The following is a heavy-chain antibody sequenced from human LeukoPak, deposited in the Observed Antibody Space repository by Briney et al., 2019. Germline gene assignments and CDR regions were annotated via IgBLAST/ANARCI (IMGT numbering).Heavy chain of an antibody. CDR2: IYSGGHT. V-gene: IGHV3-66*01. D-gene: IGHD1-26*01. Sequence: GGSLRLSCAASGFTVGNSYLNWVRQAPGKGLVWVSVIYSGGHTYYAGSVKGRFTISRENSKNTLNLQMNSLRVEDTAVYYCARETSGSHWNWGQGTLVTVS. CDR1: GFTVGNSY. J-gene: IGHJ4*02. CDR3: ARETSGSHWN.